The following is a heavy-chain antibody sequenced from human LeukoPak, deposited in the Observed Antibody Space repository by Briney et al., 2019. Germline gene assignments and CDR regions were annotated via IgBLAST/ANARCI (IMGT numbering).Heavy chain of an antibody. CDR3: AEEDVVGATRPYYFDY. D-gene: IGHD1-26*01. CDR2: ISGSGGST. CDR1: GFTFSSYG. V-gene: IGHV3-23*01. J-gene: IGHJ4*02. Sequence: GGSLRLSCAASGFTFSSYGMHWVRQAPGKGLEWVSAISGSGGSTYYADSVKGRFTISRDNSKNTLYLQMNSLRAEDTAVYYCAEEDVVGATRPYYFDYWGQGTLVTVSS.